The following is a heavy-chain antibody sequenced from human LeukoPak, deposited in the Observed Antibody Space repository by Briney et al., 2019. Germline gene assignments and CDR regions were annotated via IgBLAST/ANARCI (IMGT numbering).Heavy chain of an antibody. J-gene: IGHJ4*02. CDR2: INHSGST. CDR3: ARGAGFDY. Sequence: GSLRLSCAASGFTFSSYAMSWIRQPPGKGLEWIGEINHSGSTNYNPSLKSRVTISVDTSKNQFSLKLSSVTAADTAVYYCARGAGFDYWGQGTLVTVSS. V-gene: IGHV4-34*01. CDR1: GFTFSSYA.